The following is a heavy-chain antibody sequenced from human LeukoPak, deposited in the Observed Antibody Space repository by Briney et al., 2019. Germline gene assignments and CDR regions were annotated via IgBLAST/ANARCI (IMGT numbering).Heavy chain of an antibody. CDR1: GFTFRSYG. D-gene: IGHD6-19*01. V-gene: IGHV3-23*01. CDR3: AKDILSSDWSYFDS. J-gene: IGHJ4*02. CDR2: ISTSGGST. Sequence: GGSLRLSCAASGFTFRSYGMNWVRQAQGKGLEWVSSISTSGGSTYYADSVKGRFTISRDNSKNTLYLQMNSLRADDTAVYYCAKDILSSDWSYFDSWGQGTLVTVSS.